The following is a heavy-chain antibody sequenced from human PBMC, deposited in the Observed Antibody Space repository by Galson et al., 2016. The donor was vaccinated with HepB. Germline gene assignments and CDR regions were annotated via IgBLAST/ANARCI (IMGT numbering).Heavy chain of an antibody. V-gene: IGHV4-31*03. Sequence: TLSLTCTVSGGSIRSPNYYWTWIRQHPGKGLEWIGYIFYRGDTYYNPSLGSRVSISMDTSKNRFSLQLKFVTAADAAVYYCARTTGDCGDDCSWFDPWGQGTLVTVSS. CDR2: IFYRGDT. CDR1: GGSIRSPNYY. J-gene: IGHJ5*02. D-gene: IGHD2-21*02. CDR3: ARTTGDCGDDCSWFDP.